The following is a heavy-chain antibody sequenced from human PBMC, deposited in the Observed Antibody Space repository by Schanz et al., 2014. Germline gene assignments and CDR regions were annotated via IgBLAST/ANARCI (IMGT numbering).Heavy chain of an antibody. J-gene: IGHJ4*02. D-gene: IGHD3-3*01. CDR3: VRDSFFAFDY. CDR2: VSRSTPDI. Sequence: DVHLLESGGGLVQPGGSLRLSCAASGFTFGDYAMTWVRQAPGKGLEWVSYVSRSTPDIYYADSVKGRFTMSRDNAKNSVFLQMNSLRAEDTAVYYCVRDSFFAFDYWGQGTLVTVSS. V-gene: IGHV3-48*01. CDR1: GFTFGDYA.